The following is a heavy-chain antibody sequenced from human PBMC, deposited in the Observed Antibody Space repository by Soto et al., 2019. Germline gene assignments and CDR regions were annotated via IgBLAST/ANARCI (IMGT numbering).Heavy chain of an antibody. CDR2: ISYDGSNK. Sequence: GGSLKLSCAASGFTFSSYGMHWVRQAPGKGLEWVAAISYDGSNKYYADSGKGRFTIYRDNSKNTLYLQMNSLRAEDTAVYYCAKDRVVVVPAASRGGDYYYYYGMDVWGQGTTVTVSS. J-gene: IGHJ6*02. CDR3: AKDRVVVVPAASRGGDYYYYYGMDV. V-gene: IGHV3-30*18. D-gene: IGHD2-2*01. CDR1: GFTFSSYG.